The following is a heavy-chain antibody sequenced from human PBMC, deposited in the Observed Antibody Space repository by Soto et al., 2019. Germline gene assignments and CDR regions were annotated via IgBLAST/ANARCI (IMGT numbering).Heavy chain of an antibody. J-gene: IGHJ4*02. CDR2: IKQDGSGK. V-gene: IGHV3-7*03. CDR1: GFTFSSYW. D-gene: IGHD2-15*01. CDR3: ARDTDRYGENFDY. Sequence: GGSLRLSCAASGFTFSSYWMSWVRQAPGKGLEWVANIKQDGSGKYYVDSVKGRFTISRDNAKNSLYLQMNSLRAEDTAVYYCARDTDRYGENFDYWGQGTLVTVSS.